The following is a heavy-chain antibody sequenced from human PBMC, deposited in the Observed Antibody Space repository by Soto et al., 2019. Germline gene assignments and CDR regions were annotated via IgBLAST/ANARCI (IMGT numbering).Heavy chain of an antibody. Sequence: QVQLVQSGAEVKKPGSSVEVSCKASGGTFSSYAISWVRQAPGQGLEWMGGIIPIFGTANYAQKFQGRVTITADESTSTAYMELSSLRSEDTAVYYCARGEDPVLEWTTIYYYYYGMDVWGQGTTVTVSS. J-gene: IGHJ6*02. CDR1: GGTFSSYA. V-gene: IGHV1-69*01. D-gene: IGHD3-3*01. CDR2: IIPIFGTA. CDR3: ARGEDPVLEWTTIYYYYYGMDV.